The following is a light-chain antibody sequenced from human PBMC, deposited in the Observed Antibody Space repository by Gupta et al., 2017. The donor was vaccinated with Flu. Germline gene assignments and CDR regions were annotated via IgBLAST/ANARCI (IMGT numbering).Light chain of an antibody. V-gene: IGKV3-11*01. CDR2: DAS. CDR3: QLHSNWPPLT. Sequence: EIVLTQSPATLSLSPVERATLSCRASQSVSSYLAWYQQKPGQAPRLLIYDASNRDTGIPARFSGSGYGKDFTLTISSREPEDFAVYYCQLHSNWPPLTFGRGTKVDIK. CDR1: QSVSSY. J-gene: IGKJ4*01.